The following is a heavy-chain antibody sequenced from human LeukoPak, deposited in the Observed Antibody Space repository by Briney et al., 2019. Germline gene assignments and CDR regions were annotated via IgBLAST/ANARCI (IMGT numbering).Heavy chain of an antibody. V-gene: IGHV1-69*13. CDR1: GGTFSSYA. CDR2: IIPIFGTA. CDR3: ARDRGYSGYDVIDY. J-gene: IGHJ4*02. Sequence: GASVKVSCKASGGTFSSYAISWVRQAPGQGLEWMGGIIPIFGTANCAQKFQGRVTITADESTSTAYMELSSLRSEDTAVYYCARDRGYSGYDVIDYWGQGTLVTVSS. D-gene: IGHD5-12*01.